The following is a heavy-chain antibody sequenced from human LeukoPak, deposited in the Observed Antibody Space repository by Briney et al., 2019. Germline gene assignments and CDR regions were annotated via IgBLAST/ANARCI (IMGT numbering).Heavy chain of an antibody. Sequence: GSSVKVSCKASGGTFSSYAISWVRQAPGQGLEWMGRIIPIFGTANYAQKFQGRVTITTDESTSTAYMELSSLRSEDTAVYYCARGGDCSSTGCYPYNWFDPWGQGTLVTVSS. CDR2: IIPIFGTA. CDR1: GGTFSSYA. V-gene: IGHV1-69*05. CDR3: ARGGDCSSTGCYPYNWFDP. J-gene: IGHJ5*02. D-gene: IGHD2-2*01.